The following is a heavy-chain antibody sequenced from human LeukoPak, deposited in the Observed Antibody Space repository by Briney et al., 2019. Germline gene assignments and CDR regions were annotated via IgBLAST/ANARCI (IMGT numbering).Heavy chain of an antibody. CDR1: GGSISSSSYY. D-gene: IGHD3-10*01. Sequence: SETLSLTCTVSGGSISSSSYYWGWIRQPPGKGLEWIGSIYYSGSTYYNPSLKNRVTISVDTSKNQFSLKLSSVTAADTAVYYCARGISYGSGMHWFDPWGQGTLVTVSS. V-gene: IGHV4-39*07. J-gene: IGHJ5*02. CDR2: IYYSGST. CDR3: ARGISYGSGMHWFDP.